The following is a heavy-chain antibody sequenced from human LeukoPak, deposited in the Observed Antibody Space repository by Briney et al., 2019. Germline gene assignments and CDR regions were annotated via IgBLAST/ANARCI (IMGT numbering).Heavy chain of an antibody. D-gene: IGHD6-13*01. CDR2: INHSGST. CDR3: ARLGQQVAQH. V-gene: IGHV4-34*01. Sequence: PSETLSLTCAVYGGYFSGYYWSWIRQPPGKGLEWIGEINHSGSTNYNPSLKSRVTISVDTSKNQFSLKLSSVTAADTAVYYCARLGQQVAQHWGQGTLVTVSS. CDR1: GGYFSGYY. J-gene: IGHJ1*01.